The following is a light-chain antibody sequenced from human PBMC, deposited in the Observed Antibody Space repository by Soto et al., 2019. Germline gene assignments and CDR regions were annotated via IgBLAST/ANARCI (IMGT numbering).Light chain of an antibody. J-gene: IGKJ5*01. CDR2: GAS. CDR3: QHYDSLPIT. CDR1: QSISRY. V-gene: IGKV3-20*01. Sequence: EIVLTQSPGTLSLSPGERTTLSCRASQSISRYLAWYQQKPGQAPRLLIYGASSRATGIPDRFSGSGSGTDFTLTISRLEPEDFAVFYCQHYDSLPITFGQGTRLEIK.